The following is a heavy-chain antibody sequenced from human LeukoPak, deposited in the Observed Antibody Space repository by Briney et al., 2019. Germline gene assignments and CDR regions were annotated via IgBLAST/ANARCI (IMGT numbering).Heavy chain of an antibody. D-gene: IGHD1-14*01. Sequence: ASVKVSCKASGYTSTGYYMHWVRQAPGQGLEWMGWINPNSGGTNYAQNFQGRVTMTRDTSISTAYMELNRLTFDDTALYYCAGGITGGDFWGQGTLVTVSS. V-gene: IGHV1-2*02. CDR3: AGGITGGDF. CDR1: GYTSTGYY. J-gene: IGHJ4*02. CDR2: INPNSGGT.